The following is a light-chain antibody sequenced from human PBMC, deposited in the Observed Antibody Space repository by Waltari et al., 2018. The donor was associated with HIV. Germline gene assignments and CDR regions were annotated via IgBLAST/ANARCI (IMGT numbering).Light chain of an antibody. J-gene: IGKJ3*01. CDR3: QQYYTLPLS. V-gene: IGKV4-1*01. CDR1: QSVLFSSNNKNY. CDR2: WAS. Sequence: DIVMTQSPDSLAVSLGERATINCKSSQSVLFSSNNKNYLAWFQQKPGQPPKLLIYWASSRESGVPDRFSGSGSGTDFTLTISSLQAEDVAVYYCQQYYTLPLSFGPGTKVEIK.